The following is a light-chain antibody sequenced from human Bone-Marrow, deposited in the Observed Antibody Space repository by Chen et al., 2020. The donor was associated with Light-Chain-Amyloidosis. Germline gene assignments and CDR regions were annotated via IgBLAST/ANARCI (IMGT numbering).Light chain of an antibody. CDR3: QQYNKWPPIT. CDR1: QSVSTN. V-gene: IGKV3-15*01. Sequence: EIVMTQSPATLSVSPGERATLSCRASQSVSTNLAWYHQRPGQAPRLLIYGASSRATSTPIRFSGSGSVTEFTLTISSLQSEDFGVYYCQQYNKWPPITFGQGTRLHIK. CDR2: GAS. J-gene: IGKJ5*01.